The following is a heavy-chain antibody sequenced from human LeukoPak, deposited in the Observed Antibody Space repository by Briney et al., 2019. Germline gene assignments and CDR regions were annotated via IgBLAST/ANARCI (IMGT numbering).Heavy chain of an antibody. J-gene: IGHJ4*02. D-gene: IGHD2-8*01. CDR2: IHGTGST. CDR1: GASISGYY. CDR3: ARHFNGGTFPLDF. V-gene: IGHV4-59*08. Sequence: SETLSPTCSVSGASISGYYWSWFRQPPGKGLEWIAWIHGTGSTSYNPSLKSRATMSIDTSKNQFSLQVTSVTAADTAIYYCARHFNGGTFPLDFWGQGTLVTVSS.